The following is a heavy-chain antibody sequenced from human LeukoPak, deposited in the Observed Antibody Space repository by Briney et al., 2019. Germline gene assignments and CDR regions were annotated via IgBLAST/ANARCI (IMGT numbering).Heavy chain of an antibody. J-gene: IGHJ4*02. CDR2: VSTDGRTT. CDR3: ARDRTTVTVFDY. CDR1: GFTFSSYW. D-gene: IGHD4-17*01. Sequence: TGGSLRLSCAASGFTFSSYWIHWVRHAPGKGLVWVSRVSTDGRTTIYADSVRGRFTISRDNGKNTVYLQMNSLRAEDTAVYYCARDRTTVTVFDYWGQGALVTVSS. V-gene: IGHV3-74*01.